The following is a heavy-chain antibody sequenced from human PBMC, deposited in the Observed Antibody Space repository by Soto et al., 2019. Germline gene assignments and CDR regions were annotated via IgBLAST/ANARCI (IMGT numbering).Heavy chain of an antibody. J-gene: IGHJ4*02. CDR2: ISDSGRTM. CDR3: ARSTVTSD. Sequence: PGGYLSLSCAASGFTFSSFEMIWVRQAPGKGLEWISCISDSGRTMYYADSVKGRFTISRDNAKNSLYLQMSSLRVEDTALYYCARSTVTSDWGQGTLVTVS. CDR1: GFTFSSFE. V-gene: IGHV3-48*03. D-gene: IGHD4-17*01.